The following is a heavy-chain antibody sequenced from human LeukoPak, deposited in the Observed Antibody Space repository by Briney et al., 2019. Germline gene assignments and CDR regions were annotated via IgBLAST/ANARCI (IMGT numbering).Heavy chain of an antibody. J-gene: IGHJ4*02. CDR3: AKDLSYVFDY. CDR2: ISGSGGST. D-gene: IGHD3-16*01. CDR1: GFTFSDYW. V-gene: IGHV3-23*01. Sequence: GGSLRLSCAASGFTFSDYWMSWMRQAPGKGLEWVSAISGSGGSTYYADSVKGRFTISRDNSKNTLYLQMNSLRAEDTAVYYCAKDLSYVFDYWGQGTLVTVSS.